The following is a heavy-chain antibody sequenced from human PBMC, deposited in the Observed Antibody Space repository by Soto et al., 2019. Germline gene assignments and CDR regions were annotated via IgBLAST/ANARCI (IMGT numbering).Heavy chain of an antibody. Sequence: SVKVSCKASGGTFSSYAISWVRQAPGQGLEWMGGIIPIFGTANYAQKFQGRVTITADESTSTAYMELSSLRSEDTAVYYCARPQVVLETAYYYYGMEVWGQGTTVTVSS. CDR2: IIPIFGTA. V-gene: IGHV1-69*13. J-gene: IGHJ6*02. CDR3: ARPQVVLETAYYYYGMEV. D-gene: IGHD2-21*01. CDR1: GGTFSSYA.